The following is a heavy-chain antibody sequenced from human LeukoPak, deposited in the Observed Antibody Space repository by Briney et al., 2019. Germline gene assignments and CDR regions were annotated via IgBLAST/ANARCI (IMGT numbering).Heavy chain of an antibody. CDR2: IYYTGGT. J-gene: IGHJ4*02. D-gene: IGHD6-19*01. CDR3: AKYGGSGWVIDY. CDR1: GASISSNY. Sequence: SETLSLTCTVSGASISSNYWTWIRQPPGKGLEYIGYIYYTGGTNYNPSLKSRVTISVDTSKNQFSMKLSSVTAADTAVYFCAKYGGSGWVIDYWGQGTLVTVSS. V-gene: IGHV4-59*08.